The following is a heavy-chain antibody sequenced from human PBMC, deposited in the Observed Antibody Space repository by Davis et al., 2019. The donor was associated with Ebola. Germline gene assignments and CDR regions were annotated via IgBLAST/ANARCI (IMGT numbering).Heavy chain of an antibody. V-gene: IGHV1-46*01. CDR3: ARAPHWGSPFDY. D-gene: IGHD7-27*01. CDR2: INPSGGST. CDR1: GYTFTNYY. Sequence: AASVKVSCKAFGYTFTNYYVHWVRQAPGQGLEWMGIINPSGGSTSYAQKFQGRVTMTRDTSTSTVYMELSSLRSEDTAVYYCARAPHWGSPFDYWGQGTLVTVSS. J-gene: IGHJ4*02.